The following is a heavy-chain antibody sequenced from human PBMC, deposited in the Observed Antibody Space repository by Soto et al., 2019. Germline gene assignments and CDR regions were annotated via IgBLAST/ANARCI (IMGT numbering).Heavy chain of an antibody. CDR2: ISSNGGST. D-gene: IGHD6-13*01. J-gene: IGHJ4*02. Sequence: PGGSLRPSCSVSGFTFSSYAMHWVRQAPGKGLEYVSSISSNGGSTYYADSVKGRFTISRDNSKNTLNLQMSSLTTEGTAVYYCVKDRWVDYWGQGTLVTVSS. CDR3: VKDRWVDY. V-gene: IGHV3-64D*06. CDR1: GFTFSSYA.